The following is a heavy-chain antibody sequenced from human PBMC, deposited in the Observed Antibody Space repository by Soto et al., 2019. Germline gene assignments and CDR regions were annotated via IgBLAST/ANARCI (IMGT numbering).Heavy chain of an antibody. Sequence: SETLSLTCAASGVSISSSNWWSWVRQPPGKGLEWIGEIYHSGDTNYNPSLKSRVTISVDKSKNQFSLKLNSVTAADTAVYYCASKYGSGSYYVDYWGQGTLVTVSS. V-gene: IGHV4-4*02. CDR3: ASKYGSGSYYVDY. CDR2: IYHSGDT. CDR1: GVSISSSNW. D-gene: IGHD3-10*01. J-gene: IGHJ4*02.